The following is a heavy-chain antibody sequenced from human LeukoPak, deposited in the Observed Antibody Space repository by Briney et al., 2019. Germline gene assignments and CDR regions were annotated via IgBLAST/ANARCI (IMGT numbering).Heavy chain of an antibody. CDR2: IIPIFGTA. V-gene: IGHV1-69*05. CDR3: ASSVAAAGIGRASFDY. Sequence: SVKVSCKASGGTFSSYAISWVRQAPGQGLEWMGGIIPIFGTANYAQKFQGRVTITTDDSTSTAYMELSSLRSEDTAVYYCASSVAAAGIGRASFDYWGQGTLVTVSS. D-gene: IGHD6-13*01. CDR1: GGTFSSYA. J-gene: IGHJ4*02.